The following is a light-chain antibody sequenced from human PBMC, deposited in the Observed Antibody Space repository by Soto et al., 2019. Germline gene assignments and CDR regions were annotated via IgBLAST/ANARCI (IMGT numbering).Light chain of an antibody. Sequence: QSVVTQPASLSVAPLQSVTISCTGTSTYVGGVKYVSWYQHHPGKFPKLLIFDVTNRPSGVSSRFSGSKSGNTASLTISGIQAEDEAEYYCYSYKRITVPSLFG. CDR1: STYVGGVKY. CDR2: DVT. CDR3: YSYKRITVPSL. J-gene: IGLJ2*01. V-gene: IGLV2-14*03.